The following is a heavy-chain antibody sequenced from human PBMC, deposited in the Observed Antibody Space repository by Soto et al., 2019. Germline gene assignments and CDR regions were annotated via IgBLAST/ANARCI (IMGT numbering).Heavy chain of an antibody. J-gene: IGHJ3*02. CDR3: ARLGYYYDSSGSVDAFDI. CDR1: GYSFTSYW. D-gene: IGHD3-22*01. CDR2: IYPSDSYT. V-gene: IGHV5-10-1*01. Sequence: GESLKISCKGSGYSFTSYWIGWVRQMPGKGLEWMGRIYPSDSYTNYSPSFQGHVTISADKSISTAYLQWSSLKASDTAMYYCARLGYYYDSSGSVDAFDIWGQGTMVTVSS.